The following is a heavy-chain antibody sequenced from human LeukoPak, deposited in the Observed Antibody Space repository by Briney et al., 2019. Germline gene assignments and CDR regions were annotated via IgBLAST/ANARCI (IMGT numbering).Heavy chain of an antibody. CDR1: GGSFSGYY. CDR2: INHSGST. CDR3: ARGGYRYFDWSHDAFDI. D-gene: IGHD3-9*01. J-gene: IGHJ3*02. Sequence: SETLSLTCAVYGGSFSGYYWSWIRQPPGKGLEWIGEINHSGSTNYNPSLKSRVTISVDTSKNQFSLKLSSVTAADTAVYYCARGGYRYFDWSHDAFDIWGQGTMVTVPS. V-gene: IGHV4-34*01.